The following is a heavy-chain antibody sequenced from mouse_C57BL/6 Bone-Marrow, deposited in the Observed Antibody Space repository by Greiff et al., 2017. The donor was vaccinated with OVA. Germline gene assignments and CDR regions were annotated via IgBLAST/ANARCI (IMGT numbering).Heavy chain of an antibody. Sequence: QVQLKQPGAELVRPGSSVKLSCKASGYTFTSYWITWVKQRPGQGLEWIGDIYPGSGSTNYNEKFKSKATLTVDTSSSTAYMQLSSLTSEDSAVYYCARSEGYGSSSAWFAYWGQGTLVTVSA. D-gene: IGHD1-1*01. J-gene: IGHJ3*01. CDR2: IYPGSGST. V-gene: IGHV1-55*01. CDR1: GYTFTSYW. CDR3: ARSEGYGSSSAWFAY.